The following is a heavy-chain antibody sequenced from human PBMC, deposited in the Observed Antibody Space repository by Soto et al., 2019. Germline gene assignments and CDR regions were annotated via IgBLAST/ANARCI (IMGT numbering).Heavy chain of an antibody. CDR3: TRGLTSGWLGLNDY. CDR2: IRSKAYGGTP. Sequence: PGGSLRLSCTASGFTFGDYAMSWFRQAPGKGLEWVGFIRSKAYGGTPEYAASVKDRFIISRDDSNSIAYLQMNSLKTEDTAVYYCTRGLTSGWLGLNDYWGQGTLVTVSS. J-gene: IGHJ4*02. V-gene: IGHV3-49*03. D-gene: IGHD6-19*01. CDR1: GFTFGDYA.